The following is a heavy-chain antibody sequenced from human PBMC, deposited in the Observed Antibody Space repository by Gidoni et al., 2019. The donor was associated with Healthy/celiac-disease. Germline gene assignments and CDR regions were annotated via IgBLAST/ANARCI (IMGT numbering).Heavy chain of an antibody. D-gene: IGHD1-26*01. J-gene: IGHJ4*02. V-gene: IGHV2-26*01. CDR3: ERIHQGWVGKNYFDY. CDR2: IFSNDEQ. CDR1: GFSLRNARMD. Sequence: QVTLNASGAVLVTPTATLKLTCTVSGFSLRNARMDVRWIRQPTGKALEWLTDIFSNDEQSYSTALKSRLNISKDTSKSQVVLTMTNMDPVDTATYYGERIHQGWVGKNYFDYWGQGTLVTVSS.